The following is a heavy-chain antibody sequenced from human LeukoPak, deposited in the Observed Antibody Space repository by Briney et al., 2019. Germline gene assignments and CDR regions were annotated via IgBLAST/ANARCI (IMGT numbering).Heavy chain of an antibody. V-gene: IGHV3-23*01. Sequence: GGSLRLSCAASGFTFSNYVMSWVRQAPGKGLEWVSVISGSGVTTYYADSVKGRFTISRDNSRNTLYLQMNSLRADDTAVYFCAKVDTGIIRRYYFDYWGQGTQVTVSS. CDR1: GFTFSNYV. CDR3: AKVDTGIIRRYYFDY. D-gene: IGHD5-18*01. J-gene: IGHJ4*01. CDR2: ISGSGVTT.